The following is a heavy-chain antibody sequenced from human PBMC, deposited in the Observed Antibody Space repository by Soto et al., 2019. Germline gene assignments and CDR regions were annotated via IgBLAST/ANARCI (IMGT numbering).Heavy chain of an antibody. D-gene: IGHD5-12*01. J-gene: IGHJ4*02. CDR2: IHHSGST. CDR1: GYPISSGYY. CDR3: ARSSGYVPGGY. V-gene: IGHV4-38-2*01. Sequence: PSETLSLTCAVPGYPISSGYYWGWIRQPPGKGLEWIGIIHHSGSTYYNPSLRGRITISVDTSKNQFSLKMPSVTAADTAVYYCARSSGYVPGGYWGQGILVTVSS.